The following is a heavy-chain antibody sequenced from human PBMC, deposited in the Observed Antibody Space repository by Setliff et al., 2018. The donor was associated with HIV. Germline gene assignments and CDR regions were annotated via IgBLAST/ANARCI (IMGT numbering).Heavy chain of an antibody. CDR1: SGSITSRTYY. J-gene: IGHJ3*02. V-gene: IGHV4-39*01. CDR3: ARSKTFYDFWGGYYTHGAFKI. Sequence: SETLSLTCTVSSGSITSRTYYWGWIRQPSGKGLEWIGSIFYSGITYYNPSLKSRVSISVDPSKNQFSLNLTSVTAADTAVYYCARSKTFYDFWGGYYTHGAFKIWGLGTMVTVSS. D-gene: IGHD3-3*01. CDR2: IFYSGIT.